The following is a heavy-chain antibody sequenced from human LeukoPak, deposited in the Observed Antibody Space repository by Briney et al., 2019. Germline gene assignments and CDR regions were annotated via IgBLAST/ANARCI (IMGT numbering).Heavy chain of an antibody. CDR1: GFTFSSYA. CDR2: ISGSGGST. V-gene: IGHV3-23*01. J-gene: IGHJ6*02. Sequence: GGSLRLSCAASGFTFSSYAMSWVRQAPGKGLEWVSAISGSGGSTYYADSVKGRFTISRDNAKNSLYLQMNSLRAEDTAVYYCATISHYYGMDVWGQGTTVTVSS. CDR3: ATISHYYGMDV.